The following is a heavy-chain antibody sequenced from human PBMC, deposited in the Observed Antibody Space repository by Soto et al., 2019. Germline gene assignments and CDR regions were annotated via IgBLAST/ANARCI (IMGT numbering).Heavy chain of an antibody. CDR1: GGSFSGYY. V-gene: IGHV4-34*01. D-gene: IGHD3-10*01. Sequence: SETLSLTCAVYGGSFSGYYWSWIRQPPGKGLEWIGEINHSGSTNYNPSLKSRVTISVDTSKNQFSLKLSSVTAADTAVYYCARAPYYYGSGRYYYYMDVWGKGTTVT. J-gene: IGHJ6*03. CDR2: INHSGST. CDR3: ARAPYYYGSGRYYYYMDV.